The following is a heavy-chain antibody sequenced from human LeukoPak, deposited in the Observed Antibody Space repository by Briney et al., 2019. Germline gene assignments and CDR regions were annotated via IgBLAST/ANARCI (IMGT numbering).Heavy chain of an antibody. J-gene: IGHJ4*02. Sequence: GGSLRLSCAASGFTFSSYAMSWVRQAPGKGLEWVSAISGSGGSTYYADSVKGRFTISRDNSKNTLYLQMNSLRAEDTAVYYCAIRNYGDHFYFDYWGQGTLVTVSS. CDR3: AIRNYGDHFYFDY. CDR2: ISGSGGST. V-gene: IGHV3-23*01. CDR1: GFTFSSYA. D-gene: IGHD4-17*01.